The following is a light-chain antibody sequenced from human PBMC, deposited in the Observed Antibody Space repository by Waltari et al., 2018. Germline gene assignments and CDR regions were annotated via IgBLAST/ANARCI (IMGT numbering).Light chain of an antibody. CDR3: QYYGSSAS. CDR2: GAS. J-gene: IGKJ3*01. CDR1: QRVNSNY. V-gene: IGKV3-20*01. Sequence: DIVLTQSPGTLSLSPGERGTLSCRASQRVNSNYLAWYQHKPGQAPRPLIYGASSRATGIPDRFSGSGSGTDFTLTISRLEPEDFAVYYCQYYGSSASFGPGTKVDI.